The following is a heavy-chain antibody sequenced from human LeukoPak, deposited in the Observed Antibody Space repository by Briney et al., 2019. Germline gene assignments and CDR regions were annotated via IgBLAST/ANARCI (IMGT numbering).Heavy chain of an antibody. Sequence: SETLSLTCTVSGGSISSFYWSWVRQSAGKGLEWIGRVDTSGDTHYNPSLGSRVTMSLDTSKKQFSLNLSSVTVADTAVYYCARGLGGALYYMDVWGKGTTVTASS. CDR2: VDTSGDT. D-gene: IGHD3-16*01. V-gene: IGHV4-4*07. J-gene: IGHJ6*03. CDR3: ARGLGGALYYMDV. CDR1: GGSISSFY.